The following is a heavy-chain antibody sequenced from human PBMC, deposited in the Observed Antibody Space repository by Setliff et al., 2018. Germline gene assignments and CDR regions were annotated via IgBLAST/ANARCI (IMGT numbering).Heavy chain of an antibody. V-gene: IGHV4-34*01. CDR2: INHSGST. D-gene: IGHD3-3*01. CDR3: ARVPSFWSGYSDY. Sequence: PSETLSLTCAVYGGSFSGYYWSWIRQPPGKGLEWIGEINHSGSTNYNPSLKSRVTISVDTSKNQFSLKLSSVTAADTAVYYCARVPSFWSGYSDYWGQGTLVTVSS. CDR1: GGSFSGYY. J-gene: IGHJ4*02.